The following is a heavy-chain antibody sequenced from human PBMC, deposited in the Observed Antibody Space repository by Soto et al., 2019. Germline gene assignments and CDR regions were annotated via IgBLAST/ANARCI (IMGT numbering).Heavy chain of an antibody. D-gene: IGHD3-9*01. J-gene: IGHJ3*02. CDR1: GGTFSSYA. Sequence: SVKVSCKASGGTFSSYAISWVRQAPGQGLEWMGGIIPIFGTANYAQKFQGRVTITADESTSTAYMELSSLRSEDTAVYYCAREMNYDILTGYYPREHDAFDIWGQGTMVTVSS. V-gene: IGHV1-69*13. CDR3: AREMNYDILTGYYPREHDAFDI. CDR2: IIPIFGTA.